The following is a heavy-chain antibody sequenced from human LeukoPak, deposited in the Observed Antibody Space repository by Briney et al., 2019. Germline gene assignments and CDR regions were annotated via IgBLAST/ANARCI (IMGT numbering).Heavy chain of an antibody. D-gene: IGHD3-22*01. CDR2: INHSGST. Sequence: ASETLSLTCAVYVGSFSGYYWSWMRQPPGKGVEWIGEINHSGSTNYNPSLKSRVTISVDTSKNQFSLKLSSVTAADTAVYYCARGRGTMIVVVPLDYWGQGTLVTVSS. CDR1: VGSFSGYY. V-gene: IGHV4-34*01. J-gene: IGHJ4*02. CDR3: ARGRGTMIVVVPLDY.